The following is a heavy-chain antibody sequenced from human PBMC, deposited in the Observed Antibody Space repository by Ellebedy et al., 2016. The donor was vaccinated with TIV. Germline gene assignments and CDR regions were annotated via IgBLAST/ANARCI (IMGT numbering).Heavy chain of an antibody. CDR3: ARGSKPFDP. J-gene: IGHJ5*02. V-gene: IGHV1-8*01. CDR1: GYTFTSYD. CDR2: MNPSSGIT. Sequence: ASVKVSCKASGYTFTSYDINWARQATGQGLEWMAWMNPSSGITGYEQKFQGRVTVTRNTSISTAYMELSDLRSGDTAVYFCARGSKPFDPWGQGTLVTVSS.